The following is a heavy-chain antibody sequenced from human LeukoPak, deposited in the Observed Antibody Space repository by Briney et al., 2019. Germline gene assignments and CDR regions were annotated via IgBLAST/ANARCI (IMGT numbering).Heavy chain of an antibody. V-gene: IGHV3-73*01. CDR2: IRSKANSYAT. D-gene: IGHD5-18*01. CDR3: TRLEDTAMVYYYYYYMDV. Sequence: GGSLRLSCAASGFTFSGSAMHLVRQASGKGLEWVGRIRSKANSYATAYAASVKGRFTISRDDSKNTAYLQMNSLKTEDTAVYYCTRLEDTAMVYYYYYYMDVWGKGTTVTVSS. J-gene: IGHJ6*03. CDR1: GFTFSGSA.